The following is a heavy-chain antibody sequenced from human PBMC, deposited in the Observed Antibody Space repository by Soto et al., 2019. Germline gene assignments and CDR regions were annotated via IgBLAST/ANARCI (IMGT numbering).Heavy chain of an antibody. CDR3: ARPSNYYDSSGPYYYGMDV. V-gene: IGHV1-69*01. Sequence: SVKDCCKASGGTFSIYAISWGRQAPGQRHEWMGGIIPIFGTANYAQKFQGRVTITADESTSTAYMELSSLRSEDTAVYYCARPSNYYDSSGPYYYGMDVWGHGTTVTVSS. J-gene: IGHJ6*02. CDR1: GGTFSIYA. D-gene: IGHD3-22*01. CDR2: IIPIFGTA.